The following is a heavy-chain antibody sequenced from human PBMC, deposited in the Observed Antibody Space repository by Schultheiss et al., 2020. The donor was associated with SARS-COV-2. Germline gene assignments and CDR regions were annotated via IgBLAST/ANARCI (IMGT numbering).Heavy chain of an antibody. CDR3: ARQSSSGWYPQYFQH. Sequence: GGSLRLSCAASEFTFNNYAMSWIRQAPGKGLEWVSAISGGANSIYYADSVKGRFTISRDNAKNSLYLQMNSLRDEDTALYYCARQSSSGWYPQYFQHWGQGTLVTVSS. V-gene: IGHV3-23*01. CDR1: EFTFNNYA. CDR2: ISGGANSI. J-gene: IGHJ1*01. D-gene: IGHD6-19*01.